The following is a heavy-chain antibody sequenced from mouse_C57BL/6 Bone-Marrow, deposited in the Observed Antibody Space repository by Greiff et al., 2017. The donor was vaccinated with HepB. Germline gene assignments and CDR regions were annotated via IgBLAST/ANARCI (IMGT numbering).Heavy chain of an antibody. CDR2: INPYNGDT. J-gene: IGHJ1*03. CDR1: GYSFTGYF. V-gene: IGHV1-20*01. D-gene: IGHD1-3*01. CDR3: ARRQWLDFDV. Sequence: EVQLQQSGPELVKPGDSVKISCKASGYSFTGYFLYWVMQSHGKSLEWIGRINPYNGDTFYNQKFKCKATLTVDKSSSTAHMELRSLTSEDSAVYYCARRQWLDFDVWGTGTTVTVAS.